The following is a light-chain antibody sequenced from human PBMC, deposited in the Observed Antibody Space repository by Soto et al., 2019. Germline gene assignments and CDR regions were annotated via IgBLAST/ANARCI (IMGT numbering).Light chain of an antibody. CDR2: GAS. J-gene: IGKJ1*01. V-gene: IGKV3-20*01. Sequence: EVVLTQSPGTLSLSPGERATLSCRASQTISNNYLAWYQQKPGQTPRVLIYGASSRATGIPDRFSGSGSGTDFTLTISRLQPEDFGMYYCQQYGSSPWTFGQGTKVEIK. CDR3: QQYGSSPWT. CDR1: QTISNNY.